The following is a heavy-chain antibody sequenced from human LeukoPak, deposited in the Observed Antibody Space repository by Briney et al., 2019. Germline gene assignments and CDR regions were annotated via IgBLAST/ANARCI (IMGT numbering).Heavy chain of an antibody. CDR1: GFTFSTHA. V-gene: IGHV3-23*01. D-gene: IGHD6-6*01. J-gene: IGHJ4*02. Sequence: PGGSLRLSCVVSGFTFSTHAMNWVRQAPGKGLEWASGISGSGDHTYYADSVKGRFTISRDTSKKTLYLQMNSLRAEDTAVYYCARDHSSSPFDYWGQGTLVTVSS. CDR2: ISGSGDHT. CDR3: ARDHSSSPFDY.